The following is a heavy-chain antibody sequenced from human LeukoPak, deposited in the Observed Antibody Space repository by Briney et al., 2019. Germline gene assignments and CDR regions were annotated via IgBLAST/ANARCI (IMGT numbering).Heavy chain of an antibody. Sequence: SETLSLTCTVSGGSISSSSYYWGWIRQPPGKGLEWIGSIYYSGSTCYNPSLKSRVTISVDTSKSQFSLKLSSVTAADTAVYYCARHDYPAFSYYYSMDVWGQGTTVTVSS. V-gene: IGHV4-39*01. J-gene: IGHJ6*02. D-gene: IGHD4/OR15-4a*01. CDR1: GGSISSSSYY. CDR2: IYYSGST. CDR3: ARHDYPAFSYYYSMDV.